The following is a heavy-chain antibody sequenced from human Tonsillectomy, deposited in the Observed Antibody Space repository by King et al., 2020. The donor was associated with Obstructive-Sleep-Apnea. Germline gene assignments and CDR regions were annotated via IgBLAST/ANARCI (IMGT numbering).Heavy chain of an antibody. CDR2: ISAYNGNT. J-gene: IGHJ6*02. V-gene: IGHV1-18*01. CDR3: ARGQVPAAIGIYYGMDV. Sequence: QLVQSRAEVKKPGASVKVSCKASGYTFTSYDISWVRQAPGQGLEWMVWISAYNGNTNYAQKLQGRVTMTTDTSTSTGYMELRSLRSDDTAVYYCARGQVPAAIGIYYGMDVWGQGTTVTVSS. CDR1: GYTFTSYD. D-gene: IGHD2-2*01.